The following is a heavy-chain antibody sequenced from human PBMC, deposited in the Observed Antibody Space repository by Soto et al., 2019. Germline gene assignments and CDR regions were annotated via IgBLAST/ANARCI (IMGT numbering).Heavy chain of an antibody. V-gene: IGHV3-30-3*01. CDR2: ISFDGNNI. CDR3: ARVGCSSIWCVTHFDN. Sequence: GGSLRLSCASSGFNFSFYSMHWVRQTPGKGLEWVAVISFDGNNIYYADSVRGRFTISRDRSSSMLYLQMNNLKPEDSAIYYCARVGCSSIWCVTHFDNWGQLNLVTVSS. J-gene: IGHJ4*02. D-gene: IGHD2-2*01. CDR1: GFNFSFYS.